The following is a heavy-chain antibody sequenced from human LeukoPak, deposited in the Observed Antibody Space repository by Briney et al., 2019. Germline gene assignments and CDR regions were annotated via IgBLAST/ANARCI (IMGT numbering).Heavy chain of an antibody. J-gene: IGHJ3*02. CDR3: ARGHRDIVVVVAARDAFDI. V-gene: IGHV1-69*13. CDR2: IIPFFGTA. CDR1: GGTFSSYA. D-gene: IGHD2-15*01. Sequence: SVEVSCKASGGTFSSYAISWVRQAPGQGLEWMGGIIPFFGTANYAQKFQGRVTITADESTSTAYMELSSLRSEDTAVYYCARGHRDIVVVVAARDAFDIWGQGTMVTVSS.